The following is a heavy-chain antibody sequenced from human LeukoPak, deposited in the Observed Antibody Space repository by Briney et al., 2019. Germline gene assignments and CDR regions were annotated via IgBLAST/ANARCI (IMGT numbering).Heavy chain of an antibody. CDR2: ISAYSGNT. J-gene: IGHJ4*02. CDR3: ARDTYGDYRGYFDY. V-gene: IGHV1-18*01. D-gene: IGHD4-17*01. Sequence: ASVKVSCKASGYTFTSYGISWVRQAPGQGLEWMGWISAYSGNTNYAQKLQGRVTMTTDTSTSTAYMELRSLRSDDTAVYYCARDTYGDYRGYFDYWGQGTLVTVSS. CDR1: GYTFTSYG.